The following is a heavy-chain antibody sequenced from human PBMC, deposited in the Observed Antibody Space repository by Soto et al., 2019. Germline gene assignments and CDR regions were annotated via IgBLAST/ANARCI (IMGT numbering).Heavy chain of an antibody. J-gene: IGHJ4*02. V-gene: IGHV4-39*01. Sequence: QLQLQEPGPGLVKPSETLSLTCTVSGGSISSSGYYWGWIRQPPGKGLEWIGNIYYSGSTNYNPSLKSRVTISVDTSKNQFSLKVSSVTAADTAVYYCARRSYYGSGSIFDYWGQGTLVTVSS. CDR3: ARRSYYGSGSIFDY. CDR2: IYYSGST. CDR1: GGSISSSGYY. D-gene: IGHD3-10*01.